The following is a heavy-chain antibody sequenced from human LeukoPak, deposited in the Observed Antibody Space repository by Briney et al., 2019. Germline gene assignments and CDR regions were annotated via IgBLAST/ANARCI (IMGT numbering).Heavy chain of an antibody. CDR2: INPSGGST. Sequence: GASVKVSCKASGYTFTSYDINWVRQAPGQGLEWMGIINPSGGSTSYAQKFQGRVTMTRDTSTSTVYMELSSLRSEDTAVYYCARALVWFGEDKSWFDPWGQGTLVTVSS. D-gene: IGHD3-10*01. J-gene: IGHJ5*02. V-gene: IGHV1-46*01. CDR3: ARALVWFGEDKSWFDP. CDR1: GYTFTSYD.